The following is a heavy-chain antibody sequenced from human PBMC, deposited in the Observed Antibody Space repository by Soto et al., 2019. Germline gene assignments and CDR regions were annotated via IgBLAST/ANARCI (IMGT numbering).Heavy chain of an antibody. V-gene: IGHV1-69*04. D-gene: IGHD6-13*01. Sequence: SVKVSCKASGGTFNNYTINWVRQAPGQGLEWMGRIIPILGIANYAQKFQARVTITADKSTRIAYMELSSLRSEDTAFYYCAREVAAAGTPLLDSWGQGTLVTVSS. CDR2: IIPILGIA. CDR1: GGTFNNYT. CDR3: AREVAAAGTPLLDS. J-gene: IGHJ4*02.